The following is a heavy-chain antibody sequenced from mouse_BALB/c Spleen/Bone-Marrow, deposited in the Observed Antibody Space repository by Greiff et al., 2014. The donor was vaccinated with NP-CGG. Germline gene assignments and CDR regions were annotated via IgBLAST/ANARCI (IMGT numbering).Heavy chain of an antibody. Sequence: VQLQQSGAELVKPGASVKLSCTASGFNIKDTYIHWVKQRPEQGLEWIGRIDSANGNTKYDPKFQGKATITADTSSSTAYLYLSRLTSEDTAVYYCARYRLGTYFDYWGQGTTLTVSS. V-gene: IGHV14-3*02. CDR2: IDSANGNT. J-gene: IGHJ2*01. CDR3: ARYRLGTYFDY. CDR1: GFNIKDTY. D-gene: IGHD2-14*01.